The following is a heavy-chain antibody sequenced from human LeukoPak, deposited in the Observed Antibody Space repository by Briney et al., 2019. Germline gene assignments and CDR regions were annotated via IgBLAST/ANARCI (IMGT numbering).Heavy chain of an antibody. CDR3: ASGPQYYDFWSGYPNYYGIDV. CDR1: GGSISSYY. Sequence: SETLSLTCTVSGGSISSYYWSWIRQPPGKGLEWIGYIYYSGSTNYNPSLKSRVTISVDTSKNQFSLKLSSVTAADTAVYYCASGPQYYDFWSGYPNYYGIDVWGQGTTVTVSS. V-gene: IGHV4-59*08. J-gene: IGHJ6*02. CDR2: IYYSGST. D-gene: IGHD3-3*01.